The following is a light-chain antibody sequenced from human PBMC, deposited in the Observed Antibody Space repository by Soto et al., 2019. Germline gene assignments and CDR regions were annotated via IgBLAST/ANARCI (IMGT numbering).Light chain of an antibody. CDR3: QSYDSSLSGFYV. Sequence: QSALTQPPSVSGAPGQRVTISCTGSSPNIGAGYDVHWYQQLPGTAPKLLIYGNSNRPSGVPDRFSGSKSGTSASLAITGLQAEDEADYYCQSYDSSLSGFYVFGTGTKVTVL. CDR2: GNS. CDR1: SPNIGAGYD. V-gene: IGLV1-40*01. J-gene: IGLJ1*01.